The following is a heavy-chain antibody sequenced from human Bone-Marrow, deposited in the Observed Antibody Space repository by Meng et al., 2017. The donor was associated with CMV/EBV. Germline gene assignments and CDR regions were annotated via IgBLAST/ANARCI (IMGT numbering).Heavy chain of an antibody. V-gene: IGHV3-15*01. CDR2: IKSKTDDGTT. CDR3: ATAPGYYDYAPFDY. D-gene: IGHD3-22*01. J-gene: IGHJ4*02. Sequence: GGSLRLSCAASGFTFSSYSMNWVRQAPGKGLEWVGHIKSKTDDGTTEYAAPVKGRFTVSRDDSKNTLYLQMNSLKTEDTAVYYCATAPGYYDYAPFDYWGQGTLVTVSS. CDR1: GFTFSSYS.